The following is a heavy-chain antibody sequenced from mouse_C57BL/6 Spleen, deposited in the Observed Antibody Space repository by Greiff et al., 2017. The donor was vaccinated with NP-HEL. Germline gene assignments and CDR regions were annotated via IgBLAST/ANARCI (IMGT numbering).Heavy chain of an antibody. CDR3: ASEDYGSFDY. D-gene: IGHD1-1*01. CDR1: GYTFTSYW. J-gene: IGHJ2*01. Sequence: QVQLKQSGAELVKPGASVKLSCKASGYTFTSYWMHWVKQRPGRGLEWIGRIDPYSGGTKYNEKFKSKATLTADKPSSTAYMQLSSLTSEDSAVYYCASEDYGSFDYWGQGTTLTVSS. V-gene: IGHV1-72*01. CDR2: IDPYSGGT.